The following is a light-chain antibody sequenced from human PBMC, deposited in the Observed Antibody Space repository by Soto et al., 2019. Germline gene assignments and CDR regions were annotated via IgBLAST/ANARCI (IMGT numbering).Light chain of an antibody. CDR2: DAS. J-gene: IGKJ3*01. V-gene: IGKV3-11*01. Sequence: EIVLTQSPATLSLSPGERATLSCRASQSVSRYLAWYQQRPGQPPRLLISDASNRATGIPARFSGSGSGTDFSLTINSVEPADFAVYYCQQRSSWPGTFGPGTRVHIK. CDR3: QQRSSWPGT. CDR1: QSVSRY.